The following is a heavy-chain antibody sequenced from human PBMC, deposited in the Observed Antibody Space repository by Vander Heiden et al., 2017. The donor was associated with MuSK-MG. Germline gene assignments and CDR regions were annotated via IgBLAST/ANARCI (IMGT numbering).Heavy chain of an antibody. V-gene: IGHV3-15*01. CDR3: TTFLDILTHFDY. CDR2: IKSKTDGGTT. D-gene: IGHD3-9*01. Sequence: EVQLVESGGGLVKPGGSLRLSCAASGFIFRNAWMSWVRQAPGKGLEWVGRIKSKTDGGTTDYAAPVKGRFTISRDDSKNTLYLQMNSLKTEDTAVYYCTTFLDILTHFDYWGQGTLVTVSS. CDR1: GFIFRNAW. J-gene: IGHJ4*02.